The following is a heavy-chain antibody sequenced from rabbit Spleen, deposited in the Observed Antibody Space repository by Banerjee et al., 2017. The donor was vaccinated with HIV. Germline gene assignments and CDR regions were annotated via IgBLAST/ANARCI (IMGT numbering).Heavy chain of an antibody. Sequence: QEQLEESGGGLLKTEGSLTLTCKASGFSLSSYWMSWVRQAPGKGLEWIGYISAGGSVYYASWAKGRFTISKTSSTTVTLQMTTLTAADMATYFCARGSATMTMVIIGFYLSLWGPGTLVTVS. V-gene: IGHV1S45*01. J-gene: IGHJ4*01. CDR1: GFSLSSYW. D-gene: IGHD2-1*01. CDR2: ISAGGSV. CDR3: ARGSATMTMVIIGFYLSL.